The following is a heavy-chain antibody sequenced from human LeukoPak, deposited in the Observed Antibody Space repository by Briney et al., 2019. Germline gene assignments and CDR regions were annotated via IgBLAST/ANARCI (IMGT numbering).Heavy chain of an antibody. D-gene: IGHD1-14*01. CDR1: GYTFTGCY. J-gene: IGHJ4*02. CDR3: ARATAENDH. V-gene: IGHV1-2*02. CDR2: INPKTGGT. Sequence: ASVKVSCKAFGYTFTGCYMHWVRHAPGQGLGWMGWINPKTGGTSYAKKFQGRVTMTRDTSISTVNMELSRLTSDDTAVYYCARATAENDHWGQGTLVTVSS.